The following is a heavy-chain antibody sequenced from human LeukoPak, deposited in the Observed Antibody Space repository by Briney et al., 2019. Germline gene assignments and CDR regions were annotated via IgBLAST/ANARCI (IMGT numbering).Heavy chain of an antibody. J-gene: IGHJ4*02. CDR1: GGSFSGYY. CDR3: ARTIVATTPSFDY. CDR2: INHSGST. V-gene: IGHV4-34*01. Sequence: SETLSLTCAVYGGSFSGYYWSWIRQPPGKGLEWIGEINHSGSTNYNPSLKSRVTISVDTSKNQFSLKLSSVTAADTAVYYCARTIVATTPSFDYWGQGTLATVSS. D-gene: IGHD5-12*01.